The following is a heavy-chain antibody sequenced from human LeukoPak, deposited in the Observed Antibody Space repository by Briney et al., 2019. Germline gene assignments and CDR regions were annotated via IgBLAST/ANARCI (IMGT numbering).Heavy chain of an antibody. CDR3: ARCGYSYGSDY. D-gene: IGHD5-18*01. J-gene: IGHJ4*02. CDR1: GFTFSDHY. Sequence: PGGSLRLSCAASGFTFSDHYMDWVRQAPGKGLEWVGRSRNKANSYTTKYAASVKDRFTISSDDSQNSLYLQMSSLKTENTAVYCCARCGYSYGSDYWGQGTLVTVSS. V-gene: IGHV3-72*01. CDR2: SRNKANSYTT.